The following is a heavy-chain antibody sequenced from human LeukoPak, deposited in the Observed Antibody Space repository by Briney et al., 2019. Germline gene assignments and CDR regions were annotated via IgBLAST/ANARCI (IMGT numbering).Heavy chain of an antibody. CDR1: GGSISSYY. D-gene: IGHD3-22*01. J-gene: IGHJ4*02. Sequence: SETLSLTCTVSGGSISSYYWSWIRQPPGKGLEWIGYIYYSGSTNYNPSLKSRVTISVDTSKNQFSLKLSSVAAADTAVYYCARGRRRYYYDSSGYYGPLDYWGQGTLVTVSS. V-gene: IGHV4-59*12. CDR3: ARGRRRYYYDSSGYYGPLDY. CDR2: IYYSGST.